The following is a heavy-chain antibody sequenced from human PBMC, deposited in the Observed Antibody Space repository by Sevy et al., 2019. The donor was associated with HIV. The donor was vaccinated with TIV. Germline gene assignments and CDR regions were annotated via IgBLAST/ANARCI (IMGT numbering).Heavy chain of an antibody. CDR1: GFTFNDYN. V-gene: IGHV3-11*01. Sequence: GGSLRLSCAASGFTFNDYNLSWIRQAPGKGLEWVSYISTSTSTTTIYYADSVKSRFTIPRDNAKNSIYLQMNSLRVDDTAMYYCARAAGWFDAWGQGTLVTVSS. CDR2: ISTSTSTTTI. CDR3: ARAAGWFDA. J-gene: IGHJ5*02.